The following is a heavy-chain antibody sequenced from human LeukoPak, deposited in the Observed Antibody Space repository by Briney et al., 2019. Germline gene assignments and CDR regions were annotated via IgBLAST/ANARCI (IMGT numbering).Heavy chain of an antibody. D-gene: IGHD3-22*01. CDR2: IYTSGST. CDR1: GGSISSYY. CDR3: AGSLTYYYDSSGYRDLAFDI. Sequence: SETLSLTCTVSGGSISSYYWSWIRQPAGKGLEWIGRIYTSGSTNYNPSLKSRVTMSVDTSKNQFSLKLSSVTAADTAVYYCAGSLTYYYDSSGYRDLAFDIWGQGTMVTVSS. V-gene: IGHV4-4*07. J-gene: IGHJ3*02.